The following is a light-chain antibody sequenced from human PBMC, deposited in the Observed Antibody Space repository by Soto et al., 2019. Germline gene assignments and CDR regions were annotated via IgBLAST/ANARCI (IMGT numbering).Light chain of an antibody. J-gene: IGKJ5*01. Sequence: EIVMTQSPATLSVSPGERATLSCRASQSVSSNLAWYQQKPGQAPRLLIYYSSTRATGIPARFSGSGSGTEFTLTISSLQSEDFAVYYCQQYNNWPITFGQGTRLEIK. V-gene: IGKV3-15*01. CDR2: YSS. CDR1: QSVSSN. CDR3: QQYNNWPIT.